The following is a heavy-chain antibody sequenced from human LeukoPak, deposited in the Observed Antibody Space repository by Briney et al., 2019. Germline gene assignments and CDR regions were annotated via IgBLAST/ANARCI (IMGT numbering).Heavy chain of an antibody. V-gene: IGHV3-64*01. J-gene: IGHJ3*02. D-gene: IGHD1-26*01. CDR2: ISGNGGST. CDR1: GFTFSSYA. Sequence: PGGSLRLSCAASGFTFSSYAMRWVRQAPGKGLEYVSAISGNGGSTYYANSVKGRFSISRDNSKNTLYLQMSSLRAEDMAVYYCTRVGYDYYFDIWGQGTMVTVSS. CDR3: TRVGYDYYFDI.